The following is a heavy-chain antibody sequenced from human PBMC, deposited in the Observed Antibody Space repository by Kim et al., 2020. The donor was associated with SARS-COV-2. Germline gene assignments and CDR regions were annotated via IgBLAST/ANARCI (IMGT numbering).Heavy chain of an antibody. CDR3: TYTIFGVVRYHYGMYI. CDR1: GFTFADYA. J-gene: IGHJ6*02. D-gene: IGHD3-3*01. CDR2: IRSKGYGGTA. Sequence: GGSLRLSCTGSGFTFADYAMSWIRQAPGKGLEWVGLIRSKGYGGTAEYAASVKGRFTISRDDSKTIAYLQMNSLKTEDTAVYFCTYTIFGVVRYHYGMYIWGQGTTVTVSS. V-gene: IGHV3-49*03.